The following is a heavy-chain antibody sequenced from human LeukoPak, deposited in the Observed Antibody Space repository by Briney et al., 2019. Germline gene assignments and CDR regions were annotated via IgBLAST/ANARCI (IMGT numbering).Heavy chain of an antibody. J-gene: IGHJ3*01. CDR2: INTDTGKS. V-gene: IGHV7-4-1*02. CDR3: ARNGASRTDDSFDL. CDR1: GYSFSNYT. Sequence: ASVKVSCKASGYSFSNYTMNWVRQAPGQGLEWMGWINTDTGKSTYAQAFTGRFVFSLDTSVSTAYLEISGLKPEDTGVYYCARNGASRTDDSFDLWGQGTMVTVSS. D-gene: IGHD3-22*01.